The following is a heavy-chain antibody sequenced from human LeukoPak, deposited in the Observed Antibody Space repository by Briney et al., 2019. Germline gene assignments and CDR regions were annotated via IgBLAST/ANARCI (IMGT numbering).Heavy chain of an antibody. Sequence: GASVKVSCKASGYTFTGYYMHWVRQALGQGLEWMGWINPNSGGTNYAQKFQGRVTMTRDTSISTAYMELSRLRSDDTAVYYCARGGDYGDIANDYWGQGTLVTVSS. J-gene: IGHJ4*02. V-gene: IGHV1-2*02. CDR1: GYTFTGYY. D-gene: IGHD4-17*01. CDR3: ARGGDYGDIANDY. CDR2: INPNSGGT.